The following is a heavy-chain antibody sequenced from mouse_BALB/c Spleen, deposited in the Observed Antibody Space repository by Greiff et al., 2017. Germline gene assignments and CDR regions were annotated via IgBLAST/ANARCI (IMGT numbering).Heavy chain of an antibody. Sequence: EVKLVESGPGLVKPSQSLSLTCTVTGYSITSDYAWNWIRQFPGNKLEWMGYISYSGSTSYNPSLKSRISITRDTSKNQFFLQLNSVTTEDTATYYCARGAYYYGSSYVFAYWGQGTLVTVSA. V-gene: IGHV3-2*02. CDR3: ARGAYYYGSSYVFAY. D-gene: IGHD1-1*01. J-gene: IGHJ3*01. CDR1: GYSITSDYA. CDR2: ISYSGST.